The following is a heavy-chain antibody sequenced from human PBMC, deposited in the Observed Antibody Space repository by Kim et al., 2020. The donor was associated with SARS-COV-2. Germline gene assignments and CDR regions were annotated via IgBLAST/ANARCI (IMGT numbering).Heavy chain of an antibody. V-gene: IGHV1-2*02. CDR3: ARELLGAAAGLDY. D-gene: IGHD6-13*01. CDR2: INPNSGDS. Sequence: ASVKVSCKASGYTFTGYFMHWVRQAPGRGLEWMGWINPNSGDSNCAQKFQGRVAMTRDTSISTAYMELTNLRSDDTAVYFCARELLGAAAGLDYWGQGTL. CDR1: GYTFTGYF. J-gene: IGHJ4*02.